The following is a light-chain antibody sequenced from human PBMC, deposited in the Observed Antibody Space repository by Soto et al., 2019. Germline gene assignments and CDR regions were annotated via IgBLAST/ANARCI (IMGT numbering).Light chain of an antibody. CDR1: QSLLHSNGYNY. J-gene: IGKJ1*01. V-gene: IGKV2-28*01. Sequence: DIVMTQSPLSLPVTPGEPASSSCRSSQSLLHSNGYNYLDWYLQKPGQSPQLLIYLGSNRASGVPDRFSGSGSGTDFTLKISRVEAEDVGVYYCMQALQTLWTFGQGTKGDIK. CDR2: LGS. CDR3: MQALQTLWT.